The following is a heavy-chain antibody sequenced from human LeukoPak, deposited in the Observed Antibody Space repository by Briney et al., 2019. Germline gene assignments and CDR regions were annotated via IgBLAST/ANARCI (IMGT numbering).Heavy chain of an antibody. D-gene: IGHD2-15*01. CDR1: GGSISSYY. Sequence: SETLSLTCTVSGGSISSYYWSWIRQPPGKGLEWIGYTYYSGSTNYNPSLKSRVTISVDTSKNQFSLKLSSVTAADTAVYYCARGYCSGGSCPNWFDPWGQGTLVTVSS. J-gene: IGHJ5*02. CDR3: ARGYCSGGSCPNWFDP. CDR2: TYYSGST. V-gene: IGHV4-59*01.